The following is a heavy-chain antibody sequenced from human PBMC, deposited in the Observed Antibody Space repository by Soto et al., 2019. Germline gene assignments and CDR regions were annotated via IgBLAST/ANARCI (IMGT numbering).Heavy chain of an antibody. J-gene: IGHJ1*01. CDR1: GFTFSEYD. V-gene: IGHV3-33*08. CDR3: ARTDTGGTYFEF. CDR2: ISYLVTKT. Sequence: QVHLVESGGGVFQPGMSLRLSCADSGFTFSEYDMHWVRQAPGKGLEWVALISYLVTKTDYADSVKGRFTISRDNFTKTVSLQMESLRADDSAVYFCARTDTGGTYFEFWARGTLVTVSS. D-gene: IGHD3-9*01.